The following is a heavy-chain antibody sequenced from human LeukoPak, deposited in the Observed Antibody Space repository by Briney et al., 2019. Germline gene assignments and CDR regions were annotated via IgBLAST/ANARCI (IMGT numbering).Heavy chain of an antibody. D-gene: IGHD1-14*01. J-gene: IGHJ4*02. Sequence: GGSLRLSCAASGFTFSSYWMHWVRQVPGKGLVWVARINPGGSSITYADSVKGRFTISRDNAKNTLYLQMDSLRAEDTGVYYCARSNQADDCWGQGTLVTVSS. CDR2: INPGGSSI. V-gene: IGHV3-74*01. CDR3: ARSNQADDC. CDR1: GFTFSSYW.